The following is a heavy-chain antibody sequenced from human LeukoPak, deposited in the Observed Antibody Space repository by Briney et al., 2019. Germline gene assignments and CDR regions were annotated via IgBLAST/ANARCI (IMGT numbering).Heavy chain of an antibody. V-gene: IGHV3-23*01. D-gene: IGHD3-10*01. CDR2: ISGSGGST. J-gene: IGHJ3*02. Sequence: GGSLRLSCAASGFTFSSYAMSWVRQAPGKGLEWVSAISGSGGSTYYADSVKGRFTISRDNSKNTLYLQMNSLRAEDTAVYYCAKCMVRGVVITRGAFDIWGQGTMVTVSS. CDR3: AKCMVRGVVITRGAFDI. CDR1: GFTFSSYA.